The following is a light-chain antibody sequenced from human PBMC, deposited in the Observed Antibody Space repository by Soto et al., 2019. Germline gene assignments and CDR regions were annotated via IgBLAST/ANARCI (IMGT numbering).Light chain of an antibody. CDR1: QAIRTA. V-gene: IGKV1D-13*01. CDR2: AAS. Sequence: AIQLTQSPSSLSASVGDRVTITCRASQAIRTALGWYEQKQGKVPKFXIYAASTLQSGAPSRFSGSGYGTDFTLTISSLQPDDFASYYCQKLHNFPLTFGQGTRLEIK. J-gene: IGKJ5*01. CDR3: QKLHNFPLT.